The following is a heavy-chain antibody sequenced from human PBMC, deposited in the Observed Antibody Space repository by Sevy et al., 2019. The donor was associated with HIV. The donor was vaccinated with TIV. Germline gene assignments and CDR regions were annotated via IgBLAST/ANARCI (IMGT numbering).Heavy chain of an antibody. CDR1: GFTFSSYG. J-gene: IGHJ6*02. Sequence: GGSLRLSCAASGFTFSSYGMHWVHQAPGKGLEWVAVISYDGSNKYYADSVKGRFTISRDNSKNTLYLQMNSLRAEDTAVYYCAKGPMSSGLAYYYYYGMDVWGQGTTVTVSS. CDR3: AKGPMSSGLAYYYYYGMDV. D-gene: IGHD6-19*01. V-gene: IGHV3-30*18. CDR2: ISYDGSNK.